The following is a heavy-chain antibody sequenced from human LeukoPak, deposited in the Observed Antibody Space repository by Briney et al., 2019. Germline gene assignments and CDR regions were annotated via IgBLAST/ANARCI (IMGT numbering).Heavy chain of an antibody. J-gene: IGHJ4*02. V-gene: IGHV4-59*01. Sequence: ASETLSLTCTVSGGSISSYYWSWIRQPPGKGLEWIGYIYHSGSTNYSPSLKSRVTISLDTSKNQFSLNLSSVTAADTAVYYCARDRPYYFGSGSYYDGFDSWGQGTLVTVSS. CDR3: ARDRPYYFGSGSYYDGFDS. CDR1: GGSISSYY. D-gene: IGHD3-10*01. CDR2: IYHSGST.